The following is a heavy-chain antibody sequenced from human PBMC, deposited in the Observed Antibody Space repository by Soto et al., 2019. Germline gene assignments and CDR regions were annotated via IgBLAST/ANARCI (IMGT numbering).Heavy chain of an antibody. CDR3: AGWWGHDYNY. V-gene: IGHV3-7*03. Sequence: EVQLVQYGGGLVQPGGSLRLACVGSGFTFSDFYMNWVRQAPGKGMEWVANIRPDGYGPNLVESVKGGFTTSRCKAKNSLFLQMNIFIADDTAVYYCAGWWGHDYNYWRQRILVTVSS. CDR1: GFTFSDFY. J-gene: IGHJ4*02. CDR2: IRPDGYGP. D-gene: IGHD4-4*01.